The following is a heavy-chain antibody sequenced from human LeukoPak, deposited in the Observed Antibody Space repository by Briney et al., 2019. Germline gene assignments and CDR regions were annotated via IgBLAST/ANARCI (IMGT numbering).Heavy chain of an antibody. CDR1: GFTFSSYS. J-gene: IGHJ5*02. V-gene: IGHV3-7*01. Sequence: GSLRLSCAASGFTFSSYSMNWVRRAPGKGLEWVANIKQDGSEKYYVDSVKGRFTISRDNAKNSLYLQMNSLRAEDTAVYYCARDPGGSLSPNWFDPWGQGTLVTVSS. CDR3: ARDPGGSLSPNWFDP. CDR2: IKQDGSEK. D-gene: IGHD2-15*01.